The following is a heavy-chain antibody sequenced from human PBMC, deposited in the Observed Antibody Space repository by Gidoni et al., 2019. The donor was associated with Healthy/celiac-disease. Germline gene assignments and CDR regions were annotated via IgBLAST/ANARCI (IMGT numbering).Heavy chain of an antibody. Sequence: QVQLQESGPGLVKPSETLSLTCTVSGGSISSYYWSWIRQPPGKGLEWIGYIYYSGSTNYNPSLKSRVTISVDTSKNQFSLKLSSVTAADTAVYYCARDRSRQWLVQGWDYYYGMDVWGQGTTVTVSS. CDR3: ARDRSRQWLVQGWDYYYGMDV. J-gene: IGHJ6*02. D-gene: IGHD6-19*01. V-gene: IGHV4-59*01. CDR1: GGSISSYY. CDR2: IYYSGST.